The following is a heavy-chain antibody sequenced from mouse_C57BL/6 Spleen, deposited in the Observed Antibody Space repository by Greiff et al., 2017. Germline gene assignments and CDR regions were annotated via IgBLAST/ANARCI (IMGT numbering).Heavy chain of an antibody. Sequence: EVQLQQSGPELVKPGASVKISCKASGYTFTDYYMNWVKQSHGKSLEWIGDINPNNGGTSYNQKFKGKVTLTVDKSSSTAYMELRSLTSEDSAVYYYARQGRTGFYAFDYWGQGTSLTASS. CDR2: INPNNGGT. V-gene: IGHV1-26*01. D-gene: IGHD1-1*01. CDR1: GYTFTDYY. CDR3: ARQGRTGFYAFDY. J-gene: IGHJ4*01.